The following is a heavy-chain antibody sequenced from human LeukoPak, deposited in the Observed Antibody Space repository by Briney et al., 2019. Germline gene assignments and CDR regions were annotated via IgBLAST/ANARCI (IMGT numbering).Heavy chain of an antibody. D-gene: IGHD6-13*01. CDR2: ISSKGGST. V-gene: IGHV3-64D*06. Sequence: GGSLRLSCSASGFTFSSYAMHWVRQAPGKGLEYVSAISSKGGSTFYADSVKGRFTISRDNSKNTLYLQMSRLRAEDTAVYYCVGYSSSPLDYWGQGTLVTVSS. J-gene: IGHJ4*02. CDR1: GFTFSSYA. CDR3: VGYSSSPLDY.